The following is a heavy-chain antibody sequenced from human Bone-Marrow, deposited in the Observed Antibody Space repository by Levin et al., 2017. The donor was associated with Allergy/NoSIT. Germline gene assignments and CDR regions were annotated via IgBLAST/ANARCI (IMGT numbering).Heavy chain of an antibody. CDR1: GVTVSNNY. J-gene: IGHJ4*02. Sequence: HTGGSLRLSCAASGVTVSNNYMAWVRQAPGRGLEWVSLIYSGGESRYADSVRGRFTISRDSSTNTVYLEMKSLRAEDTAIYYCARNVPVTDLGYWGRGTLVTVSS. CDR2: IYSGGES. V-gene: IGHV3-53*01. D-gene: IGHD3-10*02. CDR3: ARNVPVTDLGY.